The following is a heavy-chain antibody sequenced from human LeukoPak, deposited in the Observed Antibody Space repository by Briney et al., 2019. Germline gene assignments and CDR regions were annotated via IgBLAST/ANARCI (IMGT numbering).Heavy chain of an antibody. V-gene: IGHV3-30*04. Sequence: GGSLRLSCAASGFTFSSYAMHWVRQAPGKGLEWVAGISYDATNKFYVDSVKGRFTISRDNSKNTLYLQMNSLRAEDTAVYYCTRDSGNSDFDYWGQGALVTVSS. D-gene: IGHD6-19*01. CDR2: ISYDATNK. CDR3: TRDSGNSDFDY. CDR1: GFTFSSYA. J-gene: IGHJ4*02.